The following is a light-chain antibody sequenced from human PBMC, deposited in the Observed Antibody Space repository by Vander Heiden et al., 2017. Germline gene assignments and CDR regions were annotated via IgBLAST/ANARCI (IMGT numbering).Light chain of an antibody. Sequence: QTVVTQEPSFSVSPGGTITLTCGLSSGSVSTSYYPSWYQQTPGQAPRTLIYSTNMRSSGVPDRFSGSIRGNKAALTITGAQADDESDYYCVLYMGSGISVFGGGTKLTVL. J-gene: IGLJ2*01. V-gene: IGLV8-61*01. CDR2: STN. CDR3: VLYMGSGISV. CDR1: SGSVSTSYY.